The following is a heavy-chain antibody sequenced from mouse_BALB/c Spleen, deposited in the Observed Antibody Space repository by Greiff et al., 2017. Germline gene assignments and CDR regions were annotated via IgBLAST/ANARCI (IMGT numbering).Heavy chain of an antibody. J-gene: IGHJ1*01. CDR3: ARREEGWYFDV. CDR2: ISNGGGST. Sequence: EVKLEESGGGLVQPGGSLKLSCAASGFTFTSYTMSWVRQTPGKRLEWVAYISNGGGSTYYPDTVKGRFTISRDNAKNTLYLQMSSLKSEDTAMYYCARREEGWYFDVWGAGTTVTVSS. CDR1: GFTFTSYT. V-gene: IGHV5-12-2*01.